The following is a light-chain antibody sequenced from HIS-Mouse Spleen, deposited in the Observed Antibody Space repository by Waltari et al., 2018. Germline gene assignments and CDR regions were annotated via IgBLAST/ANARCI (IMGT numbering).Light chain of an antibody. CDR2: EDN. CDR3: QSYDSSNSWV. J-gene: IGLJ3*02. Sequence: NFMLTQPHSVSESPGKTVTISCTGSSGSIASNSVQGYQQRPGSAPTTVLYEDNQRPSGVPDRFSGSIDSSSNSASLTISGLKTEDEADYYCQSYDSSNSWVFGGGTKLTVL. CDR1: SGSIASNS. V-gene: IGLV6-57*02.